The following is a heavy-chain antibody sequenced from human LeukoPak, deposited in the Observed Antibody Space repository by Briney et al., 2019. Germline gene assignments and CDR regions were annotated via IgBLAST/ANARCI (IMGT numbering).Heavy chain of an antibody. Sequence: PSETLSLTCAVSGGSISSGGYSWSWIRQPPGKGLEWIGYIYHSGSTYYNPSLKSRVTISVDTSKNQFSLKLSSVTAADTAVYYCARCRDGYNYNWIWFDPWGQGTLVTVSS. CDR2: IYHSGST. V-gene: IGHV4-30-2*01. CDR1: GGSISSGGYS. J-gene: IGHJ5*02. CDR3: ARCRDGYNYNWIWFDP. D-gene: IGHD5-24*01.